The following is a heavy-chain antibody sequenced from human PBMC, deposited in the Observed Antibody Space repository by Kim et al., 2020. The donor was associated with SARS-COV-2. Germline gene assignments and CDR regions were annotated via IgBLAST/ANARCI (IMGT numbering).Heavy chain of an antibody. Sequence: GESLKISCKGSGYSFTSYWISWVRQMPGKGLEWMGRIDPSDSYTNYSPSFQGHVTISADKSISTAYLQWSSLKASDTAMYYCARESITMVRGVIINDAFDIWGQGTMVTVSS. D-gene: IGHD3-10*01. CDR2: IDPSDSYT. CDR3: ARESITMVRGVIINDAFDI. V-gene: IGHV5-10-1*01. CDR1: GYSFTSYW. J-gene: IGHJ3*02.